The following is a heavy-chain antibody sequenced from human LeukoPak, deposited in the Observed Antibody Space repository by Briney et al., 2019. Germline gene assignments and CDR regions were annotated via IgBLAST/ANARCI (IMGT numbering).Heavy chain of an antibody. CDR3: ATLGIAVAGTGLVAFDI. Sequence: GGSLRLSCAASGFTFSDYYMSWIRQAPGKGLEWVSYISSSGSTIYYADSVKGRFTISRDNAKNSPYLQMNSLRAEDTAVYYCATLGIAVAGTGLVAFDIWGQGTMVTVSS. J-gene: IGHJ3*02. CDR1: GFTFSDYY. D-gene: IGHD6-19*01. CDR2: ISSSGSTI. V-gene: IGHV3-11*04.